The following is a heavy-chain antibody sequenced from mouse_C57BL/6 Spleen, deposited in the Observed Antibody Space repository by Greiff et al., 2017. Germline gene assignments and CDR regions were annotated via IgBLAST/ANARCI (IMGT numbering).Heavy chain of an antibody. D-gene: IGHD2-4*01. CDR1: GYTFTSYP. J-gene: IGHJ1*03. CDR3: ARRRYDYDDGDWYVDV. V-gene: IGHV1-4*01. Sequence: VKLQEPGAELARPGASVKMSCKASGYTFTSYPMHWVKQRPGQGLEWIGYIYPGSGYTKYNQKFKDKATLTADKSSRTAYMQLISLTSEDSAVYYCARRRYDYDDGDWYVDVWGTGTTVTVSS. CDR2: IYPGSGYT.